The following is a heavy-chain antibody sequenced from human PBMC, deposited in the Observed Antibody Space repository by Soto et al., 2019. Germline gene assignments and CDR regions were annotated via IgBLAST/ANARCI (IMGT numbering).Heavy chain of an antibody. Sequence: PGGSLRLSCAASGFTFSDYYMCWIRQAPGKGLEWVSYISSSSSYTNYADSVKGRFTISRDNAKNSLYLQMNSLRAEDTAVYYCARRGDILTGYYTLDYWGQGTLVSVSS. D-gene: IGHD3-9*01. J-gene: IGHJ4*02. CDR2: ISSSSSYT. V-gene: IGHV3-11*03. CDR1: GFTFSDYY. CDR3: ARRGDILTGYYTLDY.